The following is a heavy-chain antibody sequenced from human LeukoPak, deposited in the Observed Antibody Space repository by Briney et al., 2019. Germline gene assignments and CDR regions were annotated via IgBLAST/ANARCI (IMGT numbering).Heavy chain of an antibody. V-gene: IGHV3-30*02. CDR1: GFTFTNYG. CDR2: IQYDGSKE. D-gene: IGHD4/OR15-4a*01. J-gene: IGHJ6*03. CDR3: AKELYGGYYYYMDV. Sequence: GGSLRLSCAATGFTFTNYGMHWVRQAPGKGLEWVAFIQYDGSKEYYADSVKGRFTISRDNSKKTLYLQMNSLRPEDTAVYYCAKELYGGYYYYMDVWGKGTTVTVSS.